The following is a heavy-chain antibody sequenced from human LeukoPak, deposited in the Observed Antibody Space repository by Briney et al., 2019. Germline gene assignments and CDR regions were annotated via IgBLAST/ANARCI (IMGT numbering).Heavy chain of an antibody. J-gene: IGHJ4*02. CDR3: AREGYCSSTSCAPFDY. CDR2: ISAYNGNT. Sequence: ASVKVSCKASGYTFTSYGISWVRQAPGQGLEWMGWISAYNGNTNYAQKLQGRATMTTDTSTSTAYMELRSLRSDDTAVYYCAREGYCSSTSCAPFDYWGQGTLVTVSS. V-gene: IGHV1-18*01. CDR1: GYTFTSYG. D-gene: IGHD2-2*01.